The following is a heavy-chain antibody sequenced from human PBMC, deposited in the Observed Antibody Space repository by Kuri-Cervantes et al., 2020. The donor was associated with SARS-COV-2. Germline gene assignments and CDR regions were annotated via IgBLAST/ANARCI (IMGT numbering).Heavy chain of an antibody. CDR2: ISGSGGST. CDR1: GFTFSSYS. CDR3: ARHPSTYYDFWSGYLDY. Sequence: GESLKISCAASGFTFSSYSMNWVRQAPGKGLEWVSAISGSGGSTYYADSVKGRFTISRDNSKNTLYLQMNSLRAEDTAVYYCARHPSTYYDFWSGYLDYWGQGTLVTVSS. V-gene: IGHV3-23*01. D-gene: IGHD3-3*01. J-gene: IGHJ4*02.